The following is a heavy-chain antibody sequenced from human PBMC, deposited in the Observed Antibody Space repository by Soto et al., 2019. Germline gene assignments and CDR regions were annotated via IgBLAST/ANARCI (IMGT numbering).Heavy chain of an antibody. J-gene: IGHJ6*02. CDR2: ISYDGSSK. D-gene: IGHD2-15*01. V-gene: IGHV3-30*18. CDR3: AKDITDIVVVVAEDYYYYYGMDV. Sequence: GGSLRLSCAASGFTFSSYGMHWVRQAPGKGLEWVAVISYDGSSKYYADSVEGRFTISRDNSKTKWIRQMNSLRAEDTAVYYCAKDITDIVVVVAEDYYYYYGMDVWGQGTTVTVSS. CDR1: GFTFSSYG.